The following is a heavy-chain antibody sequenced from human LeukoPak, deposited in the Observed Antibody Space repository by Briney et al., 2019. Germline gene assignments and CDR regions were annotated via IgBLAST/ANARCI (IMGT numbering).Heavy chain of an antibody. Sequence: GGSLRLSCVASGLPIGDYAMHWVRQAPGQGLEWVSLISGDGVSTFFADSVKGRFSISRDNSKNSLFLEMSSLRTEDTAMYYCARESGKFDYWGQGTLVAVSS. J-gene: IGHJ4*02. CDR2: ISGDGVST. CDR1: GLPIGDYA. V-gene: IGHV3-43*02. CDR3: ARESGKFDY.